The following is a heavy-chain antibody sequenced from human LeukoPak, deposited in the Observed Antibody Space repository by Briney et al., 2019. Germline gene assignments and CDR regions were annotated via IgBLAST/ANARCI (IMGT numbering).Heavy chain of an antibody. D-gene: IGHD3-16*01. CDR1: GYTFTSYD. J-gene: IGHJ4*02. Sequence: GASVKVSCKASGYTFTSYDINWVRQATGQGLEWMGWMNPNSGNTGYAQKFQGRVTITRNTSISTAYMELSSLRSEDTPVYYCARGPGIWGFSRSFDYWGQGTLVTVSS. CDR2: MNPNSGNT. CDR3: ARGPGIWGFSRSFDY. V-gene: IGHV1-8*03.